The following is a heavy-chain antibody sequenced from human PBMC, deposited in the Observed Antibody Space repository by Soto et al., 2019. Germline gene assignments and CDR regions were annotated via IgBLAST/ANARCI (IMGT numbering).Heavy chain of an antibody. D-gene: IGHD3-10*01. CDR1: GFTFSSYG. V-gene: IGHV3-30*18. J-gene: IGHJ4*02. CDR2: ISYDGSNK. Sequence: GGSLRLSCAASGFTFSSYGMHWVRQAPGKGLEWVAVISYDGSNKYYAGSVMGRFTISRDNSKNTLYLQMNSLRAEDTAVYYCAKKGQYGYYFDYWGQGTLVTVSS. CDR3: AKKGQYGYYFDY.